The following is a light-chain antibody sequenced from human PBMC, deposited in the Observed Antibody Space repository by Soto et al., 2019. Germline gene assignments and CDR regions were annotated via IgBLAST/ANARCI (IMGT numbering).Light chain of an antibody. J-gene: IGLJ1*01. CDR3: SSFTRSTTYV. CDR2: NVN. CDR1: SSDVGNYNY. V-gene: IGLV2-14*01. Sequence: QSALTQSASVSGSPGHSITISCTGTSSDVGNYNYVSWYQQHPGEVPKLIIFNVNNRPSGVSNRFSGSKSGNTASLTISGLQAEDEADYYCSSFTRSTTYVFGTGTKVTVL.